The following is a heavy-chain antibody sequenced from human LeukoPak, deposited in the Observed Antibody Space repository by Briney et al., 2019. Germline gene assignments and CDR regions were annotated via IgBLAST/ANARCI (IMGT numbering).Heavy chain of an antibody. D-gene: IGHD3-10*01. V-gene: IGHV4-34*01. CDR3: ARAQVLWFGKLSVPQSFDH. CDR1: GESFSDYY. CDR2: INHSGRT. J-gene: IGHJ4*02. Sequence: SETLSLTCAVSGESFSDYYWTWIRQSPLKGLQWIGEINHSGRTYYNPSLKSRVTISGDTSKTQFSLMLPSMTAAAAAVYYCARAQVLWFGKLSVPQSFDHWGQGTLVTVSS.